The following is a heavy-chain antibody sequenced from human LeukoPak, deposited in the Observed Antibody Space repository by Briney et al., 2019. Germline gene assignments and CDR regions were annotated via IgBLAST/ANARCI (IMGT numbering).Heavy chain of an antibody. J-gene: IGHJ4*02. CDR2: IYHTGST. CDR1: GGPISTNY. Sequence: PSETLSLTCTVSGGPISTNYWGWIRQPPGKGLEWIGFIYHTGSTNYNPSLKSRLTISVDTSKNHFSLKLSSVTAADTAVYYCASSAYLNYYFDYWGQGTLVTVSS. V-gene: IGHV4-59*01. CDR3: ASSAYLNYYFDY. D-gene: IGHD3-22*01.